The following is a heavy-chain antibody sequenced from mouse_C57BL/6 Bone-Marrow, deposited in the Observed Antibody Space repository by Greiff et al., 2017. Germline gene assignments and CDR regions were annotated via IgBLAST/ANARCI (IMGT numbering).Heavy chain of an antibody. CDR2: ISNGGGST. CDR3: AREDILWWAWFAY. D-gene: IGHD1-1*02. Sequence: EVQRVESGGGLVQPGGSLKLSCAASGFTFSDYYMYWVRQTPEKRLEWVAYISNGGGSTYYPDTVKGRFTISRDNAKNTLYLQMSRLKSEDTAMYYCAREDILWWAWFAYWGQGTLVTVSA. J-gene: IGHJ3*01. CDR1: GFTFSDYY. V-gene: IGHV5-12*01.